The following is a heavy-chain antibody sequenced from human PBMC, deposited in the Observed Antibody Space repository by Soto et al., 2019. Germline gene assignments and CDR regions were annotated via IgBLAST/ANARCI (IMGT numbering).Heavy chain of an antibody. Sequence: PSQTLSLTCAISGDSVSSNSVAWNWIRQSPSRGLEWLGRTYYRSKWYKEYAVSVRSRITISPDTSKNQFSLQLTSATAADTAVYFCVRVYGRSSCFFDSWGQGTLVTVSS. CDR3: VRVYGRSSCFFDS. CDR1: GDSVSSNSVA. D-gene: IGHD6-6*01. CDR2: TYYRSKWYK. J-gene: IGHJ4*02. V-gene: IGHV6-1*01.